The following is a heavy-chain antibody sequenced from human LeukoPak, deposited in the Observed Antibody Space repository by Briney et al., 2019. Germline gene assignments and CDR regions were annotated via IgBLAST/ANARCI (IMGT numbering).Heavy chain of an antibody. CDR2: INPNSGGT. CDR1: GYTFTGYY. V-gene: IGHV1-2*02. D-gene: IGHD3-10*01. Sequence: ASVKVSCKASGYTFTGYYMHWVRQAPGQGLEWMGWINPNSGGTNYAQKFQGRVTMTRDTFISTAYMELSRLRSDDTAVYYCARGPVQLLWFGELSYVFDYWGQGTLVTVSS. J-gene: IGHJ4*02. CDR3: ARGPVQLLWFGELSYVFDY.